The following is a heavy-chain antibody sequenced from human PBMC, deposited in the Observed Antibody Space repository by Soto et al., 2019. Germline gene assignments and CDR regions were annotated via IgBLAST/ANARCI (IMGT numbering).Heavy chain of an antibody. CDR2: IYYSGST. CDR3: ARVGGLNWFDP. V-gene: IGHV4-31*03. Sequence: QVQLQESGPGLVKPSQSLSLTCTVSGGSIRSGGYYWSWIRQHPGKGLEWIGYIYYSGSTYYNPSLKSRVTISVPTSKHQFPLKLSSVTAADTAVYYCARVGGLNWFDPWGQGTLVTVSS. D-gene: IGHD3-16*01. CDR1: GGSIRSGGYY. J-gene: IGHJ5*02.